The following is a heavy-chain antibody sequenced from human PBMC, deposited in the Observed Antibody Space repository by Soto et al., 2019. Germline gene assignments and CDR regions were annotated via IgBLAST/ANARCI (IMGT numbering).Heavy chain of an antibody. CDR2: IWLDGTKE. CDR3: ARDIYYDGNDYYHYFDY. V-gene: IGHV3-33*01. J-gene: IGHJ4*02. Sequence: QVQLVVSGGGVVQPGRALRLSCEAPGFTFSSYGMHWVLQAPGKGLEWVAVIWLDGTKEYYADSVTGRFTISRDNYKNTLYLQMNSVRAEDTAVYYCARDIYYDGNDYYHYFDYWGQGAQVTVSS. D-gene: IGHD3-22*01. CDR1: GFTFSSYG.